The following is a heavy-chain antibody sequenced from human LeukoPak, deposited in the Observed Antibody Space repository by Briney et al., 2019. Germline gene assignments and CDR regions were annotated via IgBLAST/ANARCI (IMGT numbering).Heavy chain of an antibody. CDR2: IWYDGSNK. Sequence: GGSLRLSCAASGFTFSSYGMHWVRQAPDKGLEWVAVIWYDGSNKYYADSVKSRFTISRDNSKNTLYLQMNSLRAEDTAVYYCAKDRYYYGSGSYLTGIDYWGQGTLVTVSS. J-gene: IGHJ4*02. D-gene: IGHD3-10*01. CDR3: AKDRYYYGSGSYLTGIDY. CDR1: GFTFSSYG. V-gene: IGHV3-33*06.